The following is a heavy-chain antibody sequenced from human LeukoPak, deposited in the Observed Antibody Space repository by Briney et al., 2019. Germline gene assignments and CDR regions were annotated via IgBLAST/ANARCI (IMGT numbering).Heavy chain of an antibody. Sequence: PGGSLRLSCAASGFTFSSYSMNWVRQAPRKGLEWVSSISSSGSYIYYADSVKGRFTISRDNAKNSLYLQMNSLRAEDTAVYYCARARGGWYSEYWGQGTLVTVSS. J-gene: IGHJ4*02. CDR3: ARARGGWYSEY. CDR1: GFTFSSYS. V-gene: IGHV3-21*01. CDR2: ISSSGSYI. D-gene: IGHD6-19*01.